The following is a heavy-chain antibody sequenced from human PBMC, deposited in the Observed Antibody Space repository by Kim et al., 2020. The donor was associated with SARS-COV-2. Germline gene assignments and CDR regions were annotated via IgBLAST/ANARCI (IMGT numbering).Heavy chain of an antibody. J-gene: IGHJ4*02. CDR2: ISYDGSNK. CDR3: ASDFWSGYYEDY. CDR1: GFTFSSYG. V-gene: IGHV3-30*03. D-gene: IGHD3-3*01. Sequence: GGSLRLSCAASGFTFSSYGMHWVRQAPGKGLEWVAVISYDGSNKYYADSVKGRFTISRDNSKNTLYLQMNSLRAEDTAVYYCASDFWSGYYEDYWGQGTLVTVSS.